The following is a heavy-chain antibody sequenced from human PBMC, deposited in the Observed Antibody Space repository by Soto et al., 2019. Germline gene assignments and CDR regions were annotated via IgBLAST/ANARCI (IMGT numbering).Heavy chain of an antibody. CDR2: IWYDGSNK. Sequence: QVQLVESGGGVVQPGRSLRLSCAASGFTFSSYGMHWVRQAPGKGLEWVAVIWYDGSNKYYADSVKGRFTISRDNXKXXLYLQMNRLRAEDTAVYYCARVLAQLVPPYYGMDVWGQGTTVTVSS. V-gene: IGHV3-33*01. CDR3: ARVLAQLVPPYYGMDV. CDR1: GFTFSSYG. D-gene: IGHD6-6*01. J-gene: IGHJ6*02.